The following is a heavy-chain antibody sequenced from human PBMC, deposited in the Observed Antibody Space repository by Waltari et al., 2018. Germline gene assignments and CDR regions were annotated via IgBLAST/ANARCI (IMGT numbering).Heavy chain of an antibody. J-gene: IGHJ4*03. CDR2: IDWDDDK. CDR1: GFSLSTSGMC. D-gene: IGHD1-26*01. CDR3: CPIKVELPCSFYY. V-gene: IGHV2-70*15. Sequence: QVTLRESGPALVKPTQTLTLTCTFSGFSLSTSGMCVSWIRQPPGKALEWLARIDWDDDKYYSTSLKTRLTNSKGTLKNQVVLTMAHLDPGDHSTLYCCPIKVELPCSFYYLGQGKIVTVSS.